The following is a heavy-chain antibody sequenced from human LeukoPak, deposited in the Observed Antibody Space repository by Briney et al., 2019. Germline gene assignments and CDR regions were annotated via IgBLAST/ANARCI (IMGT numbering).Heavy chain of an antibody. CDR2: INHNGNVN. CDR1: GLTFSSYW. J-gene: IGHJ6*02. CDR3: ARGGGLDV. V-gene: IGHV3-7*03. D-gene: IGHD3-16*01. Sequence: PGGSLRLSRAASGLTFSSYWMNWARQAPGKGLEWVASINHNGNVNYYVDSVKGRFTISRDNAKNSLYLQMSNLRAEDTAVYFCARGGGLDVWGQGATVTVS.